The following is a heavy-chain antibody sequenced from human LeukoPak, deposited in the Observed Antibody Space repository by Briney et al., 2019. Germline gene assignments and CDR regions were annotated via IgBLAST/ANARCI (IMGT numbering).Heavy chain of an antibody. D-gene: IGHD3-10*01. CDR1: GFTFSSYG. J-gene: IGHJ4*02. V-gene: IGHV3-30*18. CDR2: ISYDGSNK. Sequence: GGSLRLSCAASGFTFSSYGMHWVRQAPGKGLEWVAVISYDGSNKYYADSVKGRFTISRDNSKNTLYLQMNSLRAEDTAVYYCVKDQDYYGSGSLDHWGQGTLVTVSS. CDR3: VKDQDYYGSGSLDH.